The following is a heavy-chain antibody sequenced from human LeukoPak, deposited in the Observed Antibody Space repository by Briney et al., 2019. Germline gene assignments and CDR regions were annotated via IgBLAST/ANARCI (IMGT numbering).Heavy chain of an antibody. Sequence: SETLSLTCAVYGGSFSGYNWSWIRQPPGKGLEWVGEINHSGSTNYNPSLKSRVTISVDTSKNQFSLKLSSVTAADTAVYYCARTVTRYCSSTSCPNLRINWFDPWGQGTLVTVSS. CDR3: ARTVTRYCSSTSCPNLRINWFDP. V-gene: IGHV4-34*01. CDR2: INHSGST. CDR1: GGSFSGYN. D-gene: IGHD2-2*01. J-gene: IGHJ5*02.